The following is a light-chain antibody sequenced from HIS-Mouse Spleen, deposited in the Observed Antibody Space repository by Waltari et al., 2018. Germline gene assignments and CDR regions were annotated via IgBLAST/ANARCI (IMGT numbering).Light chain of an antibody. Sequence: QSALTQPPSASGSPGQSVTISCTGTSSDVGGYNYVSWYQQHPGKAPKLMIYEVSKRHSGVPDRFSGSKSGNTASLTVSGLQAEDEADYYCSSYAGSNKEVFGGGTKLTVL. CDR1: SSDVGGYNY. J-gene: IGLJ3*02. V-gene: IGLV2-8*01. CDR2: EVS. CDR3: SSYAGSNKEV.